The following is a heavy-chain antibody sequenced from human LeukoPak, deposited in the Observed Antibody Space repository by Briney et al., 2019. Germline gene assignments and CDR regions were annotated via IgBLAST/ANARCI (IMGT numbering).Heavy chain of an antibody. CDR1: GGSFSGYY. CDR3: ATLVWGSYRPNDY. V-gene: IGHV4-34*01. Sequence: SETLSLTCAVYGGSFSGYYWSWIRQPPGKGLEWIGEINHSGSTNYNPSLKSRATISVDTSKNQFSLKLSSVTAADTAVYYCATLVWGSYRPNDYWGQGTLVTVSS. J-gene: IGHJ4*02. D-gene: IGHD3-16*02. CDR2: INHSGST.